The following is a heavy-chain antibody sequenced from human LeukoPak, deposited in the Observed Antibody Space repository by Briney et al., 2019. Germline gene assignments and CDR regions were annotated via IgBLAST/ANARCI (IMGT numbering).Heavy chain of an antibody. J-gene: IGHJ4*02. CDR3: ARAVGSGSYYY. D-gene: IGHD1-26*01. CDR2: INPSGGST. CDR1: GCTFTSYY. V-gene: IGHV1-46*01. Sequence: ASVKVSCKASGCTFTSYYMHWVRQAPGQGLEWMGIINPSGGSTSYAQKFQGRVTMTRDTSTSTVYMELSSLRSEYTAVYYCARAVGSGSYYYWGQGTLVTVSS.